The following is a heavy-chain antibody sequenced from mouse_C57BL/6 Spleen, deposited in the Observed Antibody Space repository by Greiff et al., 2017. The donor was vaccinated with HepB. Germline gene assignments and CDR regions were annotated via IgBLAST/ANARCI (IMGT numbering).Heavy chain of an antibody. CDR3: ATAQATDWYFDV. D-gene: IGHD3-2*02. V-gene: IGHV3-1*01. Sequence: DVKLQESGPGMVKPSQSLSLTCTVTGYSITSGYDWHWIRHFPGNKLEWMGYISYSGSTNYNPSLKSRISITHDTSKNHFFLKLNSVTTEDTATYYCATAQATDWYFDVGGTGTTVTVSS. CDR2: ISYSGST. CDR1: GYSITSGYD. J-gene: IGHJ1*03.